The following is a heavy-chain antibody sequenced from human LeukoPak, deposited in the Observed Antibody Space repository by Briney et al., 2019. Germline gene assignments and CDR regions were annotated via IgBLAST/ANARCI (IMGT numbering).Heavy chain of an antibody. CDR3: AREQDDPPLGAFDI. J-gene: IGHJ3*02. Sequence: ASVKVSCKASGYTFTSYGISWVRQAPGQGLEWMGCISAYNGNTNYAQKLQGRVTMTTDTSTSTAYMELRSLRSDDTAVYYCAREQDDPPLGAFDIWGQGTMVTVSS. V-gene: IGHV1-18*01. CDR1: GYTFTSYG. D-gene: IGHD3-3*01. CDR2: ISAYNGNT.